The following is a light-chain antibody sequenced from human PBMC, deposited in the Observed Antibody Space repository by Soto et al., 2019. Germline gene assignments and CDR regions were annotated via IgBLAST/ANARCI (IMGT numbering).Light chain of an antibody. V-gene: IGLV2-8*01. Sequence: QTLLTKPPSSSGSPGQSVTISCTGTKNAIGVYDFVSWYQHHPGKAPRLIIYEVVQRPSGVPDRFSGSKSGNTASLTVSGLQAADEADYFCKSYAGSNTYVFGSGTKVTAL. CDR2: EVV. CDR3: KSYAGSNTYV. CDR1: KNAIGVYDF. J-gene: IGLJ1*01.